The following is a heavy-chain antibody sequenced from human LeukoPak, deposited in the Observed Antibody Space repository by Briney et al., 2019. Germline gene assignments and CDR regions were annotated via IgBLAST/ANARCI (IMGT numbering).Heavy chain of an antibody. J-gene: IGHJ4*02. CDR1: GGSISSGDYY. D-gene: IGHD5-18*01. Sequence: SETLSLTCTVSGGSISSGDYYWSWIRQPPGKGLEWIGYIYYSGSTYYNPSLKSRVTISVDTSKNQFSLKLSSVTAADTAVYYCARAGSGYSYGYTGYWGQGTLVTVSS. V-gene: IGHV4-30-4*01. CDR3: ARAGSGYSYGYTGY. CDR2: IYYSGST.